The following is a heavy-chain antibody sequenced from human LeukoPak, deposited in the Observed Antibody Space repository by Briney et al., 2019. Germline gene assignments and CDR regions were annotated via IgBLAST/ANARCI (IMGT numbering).Heavy chain of an antibody. D-gene: IGHD5-12*01. CDR2: IYYSGST. CDR3: AREEYSCYDLGGPFDY. J-gene: IGHJ4*02. CDR1: GVSISSGGYY. V-gene: IGHV4-31*03. Sequence: PSETLSLTCTVSGVSISSGGYYWSWIRQHPGKGLEWIGYIYYSGSTYYNPSLKSRVTISVDTSKNQFSLKLSSVTAADTAVYYCAREEYSCYDLGGPFDYWGQGTLVTVSS.